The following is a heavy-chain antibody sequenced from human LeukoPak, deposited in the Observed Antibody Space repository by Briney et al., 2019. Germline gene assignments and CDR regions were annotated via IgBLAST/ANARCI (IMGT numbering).Heavy chain of an antibody. V-gene: IGHV4-39*07. CDR2: IYYSGST. CDR3: ARGYCSGGSCYSWFDP. CDR1: GGSLSSSSYY. Sequence: SETLSLTCTVSGGSLSSSSYYWGWIRQPPGKGLEWIGSIYYSGSTYYNPSLKSRVTISVDTSKNQFSLKLSSVTAADTAVYYCARGYCSGGSCYSWFDPWGQGTLVTVSS. J-gene: IGHJ5*02. D-gene: IGHD2-15*01.